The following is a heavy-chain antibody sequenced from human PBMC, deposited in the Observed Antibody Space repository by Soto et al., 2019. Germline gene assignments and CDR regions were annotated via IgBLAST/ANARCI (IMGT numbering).Heavy chain of an antibody. V-gene: IGHV3-15*01. D-gene: IGHD4-17*01. Sequence: PGRSLRLSCAASGFSFSDSAMHWVRQAPGKALEWVGRIRSKIDGGTTDYAAPVKGRFTISRDDSKNTLYLQMNSLKTEDTAVYYCTTVAYGEYVSEYWGRGTLVTVSS. CDR2: IRSKIDGGTT. CDR1: GFSFSDSA. J-gene: IGHJ4*02. CDR3: TTVAYGEYVSEY.